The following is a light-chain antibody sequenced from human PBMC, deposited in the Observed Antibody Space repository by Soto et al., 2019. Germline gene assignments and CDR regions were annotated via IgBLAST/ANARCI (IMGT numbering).Light chain of an antibody. CDR3: QQRSNWFLT. CDR2: DAS. V-gene: IGKV3-11*01. CDR1: QSVSSY. Sequence: EIVLTQSPATLSLSPGERATLSCRASQSVSSYLAWYQQKPGQAPRLLIYDASNSANGIPARFSGSGSGTDFPLTISSLEPEDFAVYYCQQRSNWFLTFGGGTKVYIK. J-gene: IGKJ4*01.